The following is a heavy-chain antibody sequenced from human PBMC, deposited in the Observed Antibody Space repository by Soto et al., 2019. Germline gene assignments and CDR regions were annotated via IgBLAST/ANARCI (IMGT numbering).Heavy chain of an antibody. D-gene: IGHD4-17*01. CDR3: ARVYGDYLDY. CDR2: IYYSGST. Sequence: PSETLSLTCTVSGGSISSYCWSWIRQPPGKGLEWIGYIYYSGSTNYNPSLKSRVTISVDTSKNRFSLKLSSVTAADTAVYYCARVYGDYLDYWGQGTLVTVSS. CDR1: GGSISSYC. J-gene: IGHJ4*02. V-gene: IGHV4-59*01.